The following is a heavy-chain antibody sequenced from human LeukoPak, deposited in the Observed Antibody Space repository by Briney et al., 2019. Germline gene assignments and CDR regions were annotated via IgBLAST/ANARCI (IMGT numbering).Heavy chain of an antibody. V-gene: IGHV3-7*01. CDR1: GFTFSSYW. Sequence: GGSLRLSCAASGFTFSSYWMSWVRQAPGKGLEWVANIKQDGSEKYYVDSVKGRFTISRDNAKNSLYLQMNSPRAEDTAVYYCARDRYGDYDAFDIWGKGTMVTVSS. J-gene: IGHJ3*02. CDR2: IKQDGSEK. CDR3: ARDRYGDYDAFDI. D-gene: IGHD4-17*01.